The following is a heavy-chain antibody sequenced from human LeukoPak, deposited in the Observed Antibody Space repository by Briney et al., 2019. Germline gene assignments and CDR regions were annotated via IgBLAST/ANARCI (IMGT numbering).Heavy chain of an antibody. Sequence: GGSLRLSCAASGFTCSSYSMNWVRQAPGKGLEWVSSISSSSSYIYYADSVKGRLTISRDNAKNSLYLQMNSLRAEDTAVYYCARDFTDYYYYYGMDVWGQGTTVTVSS. J-gene: IGHJ6*02. CDR3: ARDFTDYYYYYGMDV. V-gene: IGHV3-21*01. D-gene: IGHD3-16*01. CDR1: GFTCSSYS. CDR2: ISSSSSYI.